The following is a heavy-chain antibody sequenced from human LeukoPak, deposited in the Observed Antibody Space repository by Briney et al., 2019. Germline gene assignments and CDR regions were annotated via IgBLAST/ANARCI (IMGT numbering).Heavy chain of an antibody. V-gene: IGHV3-21*01. Sequence: GGSLRLSCASSGFTFSSYSMNWVRQAPGKGLEWASIISSSSSYIYYADSVKGRFTISRDNAKNSLYLQMNSLRAEDTAVYYCARAFGYDYVFDYWGQGTLVTVSS. CDR3: ARAFGYDYVFDY. CDR1: GFTFSSYS. J-gene: IGHJ4*02. CDR2: ISSSSSYI. D-gene: IGHD5-12*01.